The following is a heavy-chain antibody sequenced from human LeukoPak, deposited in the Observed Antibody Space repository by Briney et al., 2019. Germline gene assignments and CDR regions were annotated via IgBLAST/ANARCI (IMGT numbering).Heavy chain of an antibody. V-gene: IGHV3-23*01. CDR2: ISASGGST. CDR1: GFTFSSPA. Sequence: GGSLRLSCAGSGFTFSSPAMSWVRQAPGTGLEWFSAISASGGSTYYADSVKGRFTISRDNSKSTVYLQMSSLRVEDTAVYYCAKRYCSGGTCYSGDWGQGTLVTVSP. CDR3: AKRYCSGGTCYSGD. J-gene: IGHJ4*02. D-gene: IGHD2-15*01.